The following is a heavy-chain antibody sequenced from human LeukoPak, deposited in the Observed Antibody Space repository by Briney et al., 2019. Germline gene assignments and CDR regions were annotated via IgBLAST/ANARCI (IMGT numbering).Heavy chain of an antibody. D-gene: IGHD3-22*01. J-gene: IGHJ4*02. CDR1: GGSFSGYY. V-gene: IGHV4-34*01. CDR3: ARQGPGIYDSSGYYGD. CDR2: INPSGST. Sequence: SETLSLTCAVYGGSFSGYYWSWIRQPPGKGLEWIGEINPSGSTNYNPSLKSRVTISVDTSKNQFSLKLSSVTAADTAVYYCARQGPGIYDSSGYYGDWGQGTLVTVSS.